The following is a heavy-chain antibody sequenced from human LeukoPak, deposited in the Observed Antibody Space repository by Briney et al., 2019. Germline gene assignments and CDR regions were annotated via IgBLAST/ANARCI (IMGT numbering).Heavy chain of an antibody. CDR1: GGTFSSYA. CDR3: ATIPREGYDFWSAYYYYYMDV. J-gene: IGHJ6*03. CDR2: IIPIFGTA. V-gene: IGHV1-69*01. Sequence: KVSCKASGGTFSSYAISWVRQAPGQGLEWMGGIIPIFGTANYAQKFQGRDAITADESTSTAYMELSSLRSEDTAVYYCATIPREGYDFWSAYYYYYMDVWGKGTTVTVSS. D-gene: IGHD3-3*01.